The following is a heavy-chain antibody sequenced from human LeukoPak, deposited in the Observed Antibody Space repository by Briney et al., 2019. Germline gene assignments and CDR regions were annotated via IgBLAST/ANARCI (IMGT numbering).Heavy chain of an antibody. CDR3: ARDKGYSYGVFDY. V-gene: IGHV4-59*12. CDR1: GGSLSLSY. D-gene: IGHD5-18*01. CDR2: VYYSAIT. Sequence: PSETLSLTCTVSGGSLSLSYWSWIRQPPGKGLEWIGYVYYSAITNYNPSLKSRVTISVDTSRNQFSLKINSVTAADTAVYYCARDKGYSYGVFDYWGQGTLVTVSS. J-gene: IGHJ4*02.